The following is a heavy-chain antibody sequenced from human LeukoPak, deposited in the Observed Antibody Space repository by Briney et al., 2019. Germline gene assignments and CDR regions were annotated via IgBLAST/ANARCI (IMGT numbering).Heavy chain of an antibody. J-gene: IGHJ3*02. D-gene: IGHD2-2*01. Sequence: PSETLSLTCTVSGGSISSSSYYWGWIRQPPGKGLEWIGSIYYSGSTYYNPSLKSRVTIFVDTSKNQFSLKLSSVTAADTAVYYCARPCSSTSCYHAFDIWGQGTMVTVSS. CDR3: ARPCSSTSCYHAFDI. V-gene: IGHV4-39*01. CDR1: GGSISSSSYY. CDR2: IYYSGST.